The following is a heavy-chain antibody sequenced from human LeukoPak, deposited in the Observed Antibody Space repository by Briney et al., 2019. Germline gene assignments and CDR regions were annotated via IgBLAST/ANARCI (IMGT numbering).Heavy chain of an antibody. CDR1: GFTFSSYA. CDR2: ISGSGGST. D-gene: IGHD6-13*01. J-gene: IGHJ4*02. CDR3: VLKFSSSWTYYASFDY. Sequence: GGSLRLSCAASGFTFSSYAMSWVRQAPGKGLEWVSAISGSGGSTYYADSVKGRFTISRDNSKNTLYLQMSSLRAEDTAVYHCVLKFSSSWTYYASFDYWGQGTLVTVSS. V-gene: IGHV3-23*01.